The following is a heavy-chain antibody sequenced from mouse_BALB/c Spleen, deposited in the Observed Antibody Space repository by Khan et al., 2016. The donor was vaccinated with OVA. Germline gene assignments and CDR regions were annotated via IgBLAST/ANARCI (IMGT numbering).Heavy chain of an antibody. CDR2: ISSGSNTI. CDR3: ARTGYDYFAY. J-gene: IGHJ2*01. D-gene: IGHD2-2*01. V-gene: IGHV5-17*02. Sequence: EVELVESGGGLVQPGGSRKLSCAASGFTFSGFGMHWVRQAPEKGLEWVAFISSGSNTIYYADTVKGRFTISRDNPKKTLFLQMTSLKSEDTARYFCARTGYDYFAYWGQGTTLTVSS. CDR1: GFTFSGFG.